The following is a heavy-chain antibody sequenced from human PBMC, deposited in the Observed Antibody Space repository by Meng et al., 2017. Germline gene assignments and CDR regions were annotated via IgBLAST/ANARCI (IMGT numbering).Heavy chain of an antibody. CDR3: AHGYYYDSSPQPSFDY. D-gene: IGHD3-22*01. V-gene: IGHV2-5*02. CDR2: IYWDDDK. CDR1: GFSLSTSGVG. Sequence: SGPTLVKPTQTLTLTCTFSGFSLSTSGVGVGWIRQPPGKALEWLALIYWDDDKRYSPSLKSRLTITKDTSKNQVVLTMTNMDPVDTAIYYCAHGYYYDSSPQPSFDYWGQGTLVPSPQ. J-gene: IGHJ4*02.